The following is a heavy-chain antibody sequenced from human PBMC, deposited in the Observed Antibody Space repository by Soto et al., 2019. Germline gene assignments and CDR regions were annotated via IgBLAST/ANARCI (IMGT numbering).Heavy chain of an antibody. D-gene: IGHD3-22*01. CDR3: ARYPGSQYYYDSSGYD. CDR2: IYYSGST. CDR1: GGSISSGDYY. V-gene: IGHV4-30-4*01. J-gene: IGHJ4*02. Sequence: SETLSLTCTVSGGSISSGDYYWSWIRQPPGKGLEWIGYIYYSGSTYYNPSLKSRVTISVDASKNQFSLKLSSVTAADTAVYYCARYPGSQYYYDSSGYDWGQGTLVTVSS.